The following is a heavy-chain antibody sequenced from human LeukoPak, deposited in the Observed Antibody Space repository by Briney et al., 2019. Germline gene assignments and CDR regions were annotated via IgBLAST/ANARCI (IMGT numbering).Heavy chain of an antibody. V-gene: IGHV1-8*02. CDR1: GYTFTGYY. CDR2: MNPNSGNT. CDR3: ARAPGEEEDY. D-gene: IGHD2-21*01. J-gene: IGHJ4*02. Sequence: ASVKVSCKASGYTFTGYYMHWVRQATGQGLEWMGWMNPNSGNTGYAQKFQGRVTMTRNTSISTAYMELSSLRSEDTAVYYCARAPGEEEDYWGQGTLVTVSS.